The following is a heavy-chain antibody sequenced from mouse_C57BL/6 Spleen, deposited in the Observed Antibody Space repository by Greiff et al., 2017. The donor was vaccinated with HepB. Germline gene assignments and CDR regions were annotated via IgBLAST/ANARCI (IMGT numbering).Heavy chain of an antibody. J-gene: IGHJ1*03. CDR3: ARHHIYYGNWYFDV. Sequence: VQLKESGGGLVQPGGSLKLSCAASGFTFSDYYMYWVRQTPEKRLEWVAYISNGGGSTYYPDTVKGRFTISRDNAKNTLYLQMSRLKSEDTAMYYCARHHIYYGNWYFDVWGTGTTVTVSS. CDR2: ISNGGGST. CDR1: GFTFSDYY. D-gene: IGHD2-1*01. V-gene: IGHV5-12*01.